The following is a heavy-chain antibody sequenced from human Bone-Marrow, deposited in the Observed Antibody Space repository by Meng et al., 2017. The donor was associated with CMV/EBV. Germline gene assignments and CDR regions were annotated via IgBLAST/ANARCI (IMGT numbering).Heavy chain of an antibody. CDR2: ITHSGST. J-gene: IGHJ4*02. V-gene: IGHV4-34*01. CDR3: APGFRSWSGSYSS. D-gene: IGHD1-26*01. CDR1: GAPFSGY. Sequence: QVHRQQWGAGLLEPSETLSLTCGVYGAPFSGYWSWVRQPTGKGLEWIGEITHSGSTNYNVSLKSRVTISIDTSKNQFSLKLSSVTATDTAVYYCAPGFRSWSGSYSSWGQGTLVTVSS.